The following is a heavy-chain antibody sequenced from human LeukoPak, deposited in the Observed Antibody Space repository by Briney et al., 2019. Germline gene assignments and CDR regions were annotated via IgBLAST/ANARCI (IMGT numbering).Heavy chain of an antibody. CDR3: AETYYSDGSGPPWD. D-gene: IGHD3-22*01. V-gene: IGHV3-21*04. J-gene: IGHJ4*02. CDR2: ISSSSSYI. CDR1: GFTFSSYS. Sequence: PGGSLRLSCAASGFTFSSYSMNWVRQAPGKGLEWVSSISSSSSYIYYADSVKGRFTISRDNAKNSLYLQMNSLRAEDTAIYYCAETYYSDGSGPPWDWGQGTLVTVSS.